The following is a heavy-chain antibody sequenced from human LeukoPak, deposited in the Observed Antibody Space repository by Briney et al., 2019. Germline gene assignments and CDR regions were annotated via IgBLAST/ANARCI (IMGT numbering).Heavy chain of an antibody. D-gene: IGHD4-17*01. Sequence: GSSVKVSCKTSGYTFTSYAISWVRQAPGQGLAWMGWIITYNGNTYYSQKLQGRVTMTTDTSTSTAYMELRSLRSDDTAVYFCAKTTVTSEEYFYYYMDVWGKGTTVTVSS. CDR3: AKTTVTSEEYFYYYMDV. V-gene: IGHV1-18*01. CDR1: GYTFTSYA. CDR2: IITYNGNT. J-gene: IGHJ6*03.